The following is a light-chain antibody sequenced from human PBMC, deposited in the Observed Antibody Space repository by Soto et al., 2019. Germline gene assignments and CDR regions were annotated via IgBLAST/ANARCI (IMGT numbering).Light chain of an antibody. J-gene: IGKJ5*01. CDR1: QSVSSSY. V-gene: IGKV3-20*01. CDR3: QQYGSSPIT. CDR2: GAS. Sequence: EIVLTQSPGTLSLSPGERATISCRASQSVSSSYLAWYQQKPSKAPRLLIYGASSRATGIPDRFSGNGSGTVFTLTISRLEPEDFAVYYCQQYGSSPITFGQGTRLEIK.